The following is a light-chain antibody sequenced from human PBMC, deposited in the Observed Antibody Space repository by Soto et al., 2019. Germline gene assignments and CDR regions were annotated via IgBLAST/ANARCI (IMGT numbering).Light chain of an antibody. CDR1: QSISYW. CDR3: QQYNSYSPT. V-gene: IGKV1-5*01. Sequence: DIQMTQSPSTLSASVGDRVTITCRASQSISYWLAWYQQKPGKAPKLLIYDASGLESGVPSRFSGSGSGTEFTLTISNLQPDDFATYYCQQYNSYSPTFGQGTK. CDR2: DAS. J-gene: IGKJ1*01.